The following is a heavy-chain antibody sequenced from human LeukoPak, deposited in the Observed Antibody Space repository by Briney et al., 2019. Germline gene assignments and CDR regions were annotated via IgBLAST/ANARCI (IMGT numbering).Heavy chain of an antibody. V-gene: IGHV1-69*13. CDR1: GGTFSSYA. CDR2: IIPIFGTA. J-gene: IGHJ4*02. D-gene: IGHD5-24*01. CDR3: AREGRWLQLSYFDY. Sequence: GASVTVSCTASGGTFSSYAISWVRQAPGQGLEWMGGIIPIFGTANYAQKFQGRVTITADESTSTAYMELSSLRSEDTAVYYCAREGRWLQLSYFDYWGQGTLVTVSS.